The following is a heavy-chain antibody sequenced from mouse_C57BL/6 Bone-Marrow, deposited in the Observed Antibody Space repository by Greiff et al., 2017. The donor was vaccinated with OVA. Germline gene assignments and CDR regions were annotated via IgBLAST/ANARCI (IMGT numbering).Heavy chain of an antibody. Sequence: QVQLKQSGPGLVQPSQSLSITCTVSGFSLTSYGVHWVRQSPGKGLEWLGVIWRGGSTDYNAAFMSRLSISKDNSKSQVFLKMNSLQTDDTAMYYCAKHGITPMDYWGQGTSVTVSS. CDR1: GFSLTSYG. J-gene: IGHJ4*01. V-gene: IGHV2-5*01. D-gene: IGHD2-4*01. CDR3: AKHGITPMDY. CDR2: IWRGGST.